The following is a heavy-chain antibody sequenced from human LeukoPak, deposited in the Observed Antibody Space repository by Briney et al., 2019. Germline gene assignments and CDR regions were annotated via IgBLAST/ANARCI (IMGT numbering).Heavy chain of an antibody. Sequence: SETLSLTCTVSGGSISGYYWNWIRQPPGKGLEWIGYIYYSGSTAYNPSLKSRVTISVDTSKNQFSLRLSSVTAADTAVYYCARVAYDFWDRGLYYFDYWGQGTLVTVSS. CDR1: GGSISGYY. J-gene: IGHJ4*02. V-gene: IGHV4-59*01. CDR2: IYYSGST. CDR3: ARVAYDFWDRGLYYFDY. D-gene: IGHD3-3*01.